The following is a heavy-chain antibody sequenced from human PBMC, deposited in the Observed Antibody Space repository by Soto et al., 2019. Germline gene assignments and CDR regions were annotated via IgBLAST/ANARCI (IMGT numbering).Heavy chain of an antibody. D-gene: IGHD3-10*01. CDR3: ALTPPNYGSGSSAFDY. J-gene: IGHJ4*02. V-gene: IGHV3-23*01. CDR1: GFTFSSYA. Sequence: EVQLLESGGGLVQPGGSLRLSCAASGFTFSSYAMSWVRQAPGKGLEWVSAISVSGGSTYYADSVKGRFTISRDNSKNTLYLQMNSLRAEDTAVYYCALTPPNYGSGSSAFDYWGQGTLVTVSS. CDR2: ISVSGGST.